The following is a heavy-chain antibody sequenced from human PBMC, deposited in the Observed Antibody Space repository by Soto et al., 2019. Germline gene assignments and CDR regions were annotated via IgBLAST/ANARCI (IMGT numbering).Heavy chain of an antibody. CDR2: ISYDGSNK. CDR1: GFTFSSYA. V-gene: IGHV3-30-3*01. CDR3: ARGWSSGSVDY. D-gene: IGHD6-19*01. Sequence: LRLSCAASGFTFSSYAMHWVRQAPGKGLEWVAVISYDGSNKYYADSVKGRFPISRDNSKNTLYLQMNSLRAEDTAVYYCARGWSSGSVDYWGQGTLVTVSS. J-gene: IGHJ4*02.